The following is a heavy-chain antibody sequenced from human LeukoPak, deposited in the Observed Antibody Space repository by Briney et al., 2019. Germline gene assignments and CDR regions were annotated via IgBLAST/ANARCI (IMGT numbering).Heavy chain of an antibody. J-gene: IGHJ4*02. CDR2: ISWNSGSI. Sequence: GGSLRLSCAASGFTFDDYAMHWVRQAPGKGLEWVSGISWNSGSIGYADSVKGRFTISRDNAKNSLYLQMNSLRAEDTALYYCARDRGPTGLDTAMVTTTDYWGQGTLVTVSS. V-gene: IGHV3-9*01. CDR1: GFTFDDYA. D-gene: IGHD5-18*01. CDR3: ARDRGPTGLDTAMVTTTDY.